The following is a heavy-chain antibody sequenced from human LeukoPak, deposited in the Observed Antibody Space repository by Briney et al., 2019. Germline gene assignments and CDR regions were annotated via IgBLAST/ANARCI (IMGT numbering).Heavy chain of an antibody. V-gene: IGHV3-7*01. CDR3: ARGWGEKGYCRGGTCNNPQFDY. CDR2: IKEDGREK. J-gene: IGHJ4*02. Sequence: GSLRLSCEASGFRFSDYWMTWVRQAPGKGLEWVANIKEDGREKYYVDSVKGRFTPSKDSAKNSVYLQMNSLGAEDTAVYYCARGWGEKGYCRGGTCNNPQFDYWGQGILVTVSS. CDR1: GFRFSDYW. D-gene: IGHD2-15*01.